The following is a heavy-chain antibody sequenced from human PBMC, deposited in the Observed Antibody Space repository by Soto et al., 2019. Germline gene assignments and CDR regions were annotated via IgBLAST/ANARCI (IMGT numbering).Heavy chain of an antibody. CDR3: ARDRSQWHPFDX. D-gene: IGHD6-19*01. J-gene: IGHJ4*02. Sequence: SDTLSLTCTVSGDSIGNYYWSWIRQPPGKGLEWIWYIYRSGSTKYSPYLKSRANISLDTPKNQFSLKLTSVTAADPAVYYCARDRSQWHPFDXWGQGTLVTVSX. CDR2: IYRSGST. CDR1: GDSIGNYY. V-gene: IGHV4-59*01.